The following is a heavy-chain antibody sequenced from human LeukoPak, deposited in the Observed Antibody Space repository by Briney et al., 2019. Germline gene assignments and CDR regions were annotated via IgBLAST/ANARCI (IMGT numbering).Heavy chain of an antibody. CDR3: AKGGYFGEHYFDC. CDR1: GFTFSGYA. D-gene: IGHD3-10*01. CDR2: ISGSGSST. Sequence: GGSLRLSCAASGFTFSGYAMTWVRQAPGKGLEWVSTISGSGSSTYYADSMKGRFTISRDNSNNTLYLQMNSLRAEDTAVYYCAKGGYFGEHYFDCWGQGTLVTVSS. J-gene: IGHJ4*02. V-gene: IGHV3-23*01.